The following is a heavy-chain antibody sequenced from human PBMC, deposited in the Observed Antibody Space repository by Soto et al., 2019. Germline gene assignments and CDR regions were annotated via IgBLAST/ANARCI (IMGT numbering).Heavy chain of an antibody. J-gene: IGHJ4*02. CDR2: ISSNGGST. D-gene: IGHD6-13*01. V-gene: IGHV3-64D*06. CDR1: GFTFSSYS. Sequence: PGGSLRLSCSACGFTFSSYSIHWVRQAPGKGLEYVSAISSNGGSTYYADSVKGRFTISRDNSKNTLYLQMSSLRAEDTAVYYCIKDHSSPYSSSWAHLDYWGQGTLLTVCS. CDR3: IKDHSSPYSSSWAHLDY.